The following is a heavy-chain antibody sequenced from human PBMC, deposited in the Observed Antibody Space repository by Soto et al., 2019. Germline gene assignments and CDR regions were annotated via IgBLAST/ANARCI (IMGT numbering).Heavy chain of an antibody. J-gene: IGHJ5*02. D-gene: IGHD6-6*01. CDR2: MYYTGNK. Sequence: SETLSLTCTVSGGSISSSTYYWDWIRQPPGKGLEWKGAMYYTGNKNYNPSLESRVTMSVDTSKYQFSLKLSSVTPTDTAVYYCARRSSSSLGSLFDPWGRGILVTVSS. V-gene: IGHV4-39*01. CDR1: GGSISSSTYY. CDR3: ARRSSSSLGSLFDP.